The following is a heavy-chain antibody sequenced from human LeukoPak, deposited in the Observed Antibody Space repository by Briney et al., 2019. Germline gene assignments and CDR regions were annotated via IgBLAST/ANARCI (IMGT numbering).Heavy chain of an antibody. CDR2: ISGSGGST. J-gene: IGHJ4*02. Sequence: PGGSLRLSCAASGMTFSTHGMSWVRQAPGKGLEWVSAISGSGGSTYYADSVKGRFTISRDNSKNTLYLQMNSLRAEDTAVYYCAKDRLGGYCSGGSCYYPTGDFDYWGQGTLVTVSS. CDR1: GMTFSTHG. D-gene: IGHD2-15*01. V-gene: IGHV3-23*01. CDR3: AKDRLGGYCSGGSCYYPTGDFDY.